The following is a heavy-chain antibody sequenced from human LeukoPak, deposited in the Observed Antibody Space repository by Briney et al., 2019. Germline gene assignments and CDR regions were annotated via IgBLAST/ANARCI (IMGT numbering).Heavy chain of an antibody. Sequence: GGSLRLSCAASGFSITNYLMTWVRQAPGKGLECVANIKGGGSEKNYVDSVKGRFTISRDNAKNSLYLQMNSLRAEDTALYYCAKDLEVVVPAAMNDWGQGTLVTVSS. V-gene: IGHV3-7*03. CDR3: AKDLEVVVPAAMND. D-gene: IGHD2-2*01. J-gene: IGHJ4*02. CDR1: GFSITNYL. CDR2: IKGGGSEK.